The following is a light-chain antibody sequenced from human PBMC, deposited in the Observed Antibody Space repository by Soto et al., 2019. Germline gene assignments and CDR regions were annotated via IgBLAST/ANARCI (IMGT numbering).Light chain of an antibody. CDR1: SSDVGGYNY. CDR3: SSYASGSTPLV. Sequence: QFVLTQPASVSGSPGQSITVSCTGTSSDVGGYNYVSWYQQHPGKAPKLMIYEVNNRPSGVSNRFAGSKSGNTASLTISGLQAEDEADYYCSSYASGSTPLVFGTGTKVTVL. CDR2: EVN. J-gene: IGLJ1*01. V-gene: IGLV2-14*01.